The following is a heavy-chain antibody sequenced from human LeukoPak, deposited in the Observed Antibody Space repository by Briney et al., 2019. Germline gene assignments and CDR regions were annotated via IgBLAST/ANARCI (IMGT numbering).Heavy chain of an antibody. D-gene: IGHD6-19*01. Sequence: ASVKVSCKASGYTFTSYGISWVRQAPGQGLEWMGWISAYNGNTNYAQKFQGWVTMTRDTSISTAYMELSRLRSDDTAVYYCAMSLNSSGWYYFDYWGQGTLVTVSS. CDR2: ISAYNGNT. CDR1: GYTFTSYG. V-gene: IGHV1-18*01. CDR3: AMSLNSSGWYYFDY. J-gene: IGHJ4*02.